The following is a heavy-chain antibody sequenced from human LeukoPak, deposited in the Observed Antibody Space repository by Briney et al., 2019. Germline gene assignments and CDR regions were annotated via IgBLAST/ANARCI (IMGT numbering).Heavy chain of an antibody. Sequence: PSETLSLTCTVSGGSIRSYYWSWIRQPAGKGLEWIGHIYTSGNTNYNPSLKSRVTMSVDTSKNQFSLNLSSVTAADTAVYYCARETETDTSMVPYNWFDPWGQGTLVTVSS. V-gene: IGHV4-4*07. CDR3: ARETETDTSMVPYNWFDP. J-gene: IGHJ5*02. D-gene: IGHD5-18*01. CDR1: GGSIRSYY. CDR2: IYTSGNT.